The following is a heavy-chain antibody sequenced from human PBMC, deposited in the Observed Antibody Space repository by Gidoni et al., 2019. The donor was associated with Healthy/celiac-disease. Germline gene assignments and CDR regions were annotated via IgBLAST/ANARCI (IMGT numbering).Heavy chain of an antibody. CDR1: GGTFSSYA. Sequence: QVQLVQSGAEVKKPGSSVTVSCKASGGTFSSYAISWVRQAPGQGLEWMGGIIPIFGTAHYAQKFQGRVTITADESTSTASMELSSLRSEDTAVYYCARDHSLSRYPSLSYYYGMDVWGQGTTVTVSS. V-gene: IGHV1-69*01. CDR2: IIPIFGTA. D-gene: IGHD2-2*01. J-gene: IGHJ6*02. CDR3: ARDHSLSRYPSLSYYYGMDV.